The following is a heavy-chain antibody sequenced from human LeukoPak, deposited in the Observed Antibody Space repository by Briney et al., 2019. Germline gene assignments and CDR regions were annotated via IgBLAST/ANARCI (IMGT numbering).Heavy chain of an antibody. D-gene: IGHD3-22*01. CDR3: AKEVYYFDTSGLYSFAFDI. CDR1: GFTFSAYA. CDR2: ISASGGST. Sequence: GGSLRLSCEASGFTFSAYAMTWVRQAPGKGLEWVSAISASGGSTYYADSVKGRFTISRDNSKNTLYLQMNSLRVEDTAVYYCAKEVYYFDTSGLYSFAFDIWGQGTMVTVPS. J-gene: IGHJ3*02. V-gene: IGHV3-23*01.